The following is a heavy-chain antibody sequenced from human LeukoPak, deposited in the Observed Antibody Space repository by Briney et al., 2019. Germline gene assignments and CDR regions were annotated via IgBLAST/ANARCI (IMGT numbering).Heavy chain of an antibody. CDR1: GHFIRRYW. D-gene: IGHD2-2*01. J-gene: IGHJ4*02. V-gene: IGHV4-4*07. CDR2: IHMNEST. Sequence: SETLTLPCDVSGHFIRRYWWGWLRQPAGKGLEGVGLIHMNESTNYNPSLRSRVAIYMDIYKNQLSAEVTSVTAADRAVYFCARDDCSSDGSGGYHYWGERTLVTVSS. CDR3: ARDDCSSDGSGGYHY.